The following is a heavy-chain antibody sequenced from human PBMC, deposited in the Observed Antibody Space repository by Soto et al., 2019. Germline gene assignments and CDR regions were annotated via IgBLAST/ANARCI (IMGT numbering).Heavy chain of an antibody. J-gene: IGHJ4*02. D-gene: IGHD2-15*01. CDR2: ISYDGSNK. Sequence: QVQLVESGGGVIQPGRSLRLSCAASGFSVSSYPMHWVRQAPGKGLEWVAVISYDGSNKDYTDSVKGRFTISRDNSKNTLYVQMNSLRAEDTAVYYCLREGFCSGGSCSLFDYWGQGSPVIVS. CDR1: GFSVSSYP. CDR3: LREGFCSGGSCSLFDY. V-gene: IGHV3-30-3*01.